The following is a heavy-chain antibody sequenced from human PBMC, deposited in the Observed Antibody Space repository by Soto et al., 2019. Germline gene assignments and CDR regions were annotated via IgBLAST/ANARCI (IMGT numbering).Heavy chain of an antibody. CDR2: ISAYNGNT. CDR3: ARGNGEGSGSDYILSAPDYYYYGMDV. Sequence: QVQLVQSGAEVKKPGASVKVSCKASGYTFTSYGISWVRQAPGQGLEWMGWISAYNGNTNYAQKLQGRVTMTTDTSTSTAYMELRSLRSDDTAVYYCARGNGEGSGSDYILSAPDYYYYGMDVWGQGTTVTVSS. J-gene: IGHJ6*02. D-gene: IGHD3-10*01. V-gene: IGHV1-18*01. CDR1: GYTFTSYG.